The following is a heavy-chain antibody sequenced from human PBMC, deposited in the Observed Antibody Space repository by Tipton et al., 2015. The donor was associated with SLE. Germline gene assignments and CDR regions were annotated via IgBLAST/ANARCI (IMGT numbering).Heavy chain of an antibody. CDR1: GGSFSGYY. Sequence: LRLSCAVYGGSFSGYYWSWIRQPPGKGLEWIGEINHSGSTNYNPSLKSRVTISVDTSKNQFSLKLSSVTAADTAVYYCARGRTPGPVDYWGQGTLVTVSS. CDR3: ARGRTPGPVDY. CDR2: INHSGST. D-gene: IGHD2-15*01. J-gene: IGHJ4*02. V-gene: IGHV4-34*01.